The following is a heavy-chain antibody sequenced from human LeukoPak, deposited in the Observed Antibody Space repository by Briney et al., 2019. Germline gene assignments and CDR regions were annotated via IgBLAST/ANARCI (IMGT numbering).Heavy chain of an antibody. J-gene: IGHJ6*02. V-gene: IGHV4-59*08. Sequence: PSETLSLTCTVSGGSISSYYWSWIRQPPGKGLEWIGYIYYDGSTNYNPSLKSRVTISVDTSKNQFSLKLTSLTAADTAVYYCARYTRGTHGMDVWGQGTTVTVSS. CDR3: ARYTRGTHGMDV. CDR1: GGSISSYY. D-gene: IGHD1-26*01. CDR2: IYYDGST.